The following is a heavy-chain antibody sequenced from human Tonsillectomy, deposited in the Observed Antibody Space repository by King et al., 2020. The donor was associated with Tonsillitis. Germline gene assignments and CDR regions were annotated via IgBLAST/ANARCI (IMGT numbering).Heavy chain of an antibody. Sequence: QLVQSGAEVKKPGASVKVSCKASGYTFTSYDINWVRQGTGKGLEWMGWMNPNSGNTGYAQKVKGRVTMTRNTSISTAYMEMGSLRSEDTAVYYCARGKQTRITIFGVVIAYYFDYWGQGTLVTVSS. D-gene: IGHD3-3*01. CDR1: GYTFTSYD. J-gene: IGHJ4*02. CDR2: MNPNSGNT. V-gene: IGHV1-8*01. CDR3: ARGKQTRITIFGVVIAYYFDY.